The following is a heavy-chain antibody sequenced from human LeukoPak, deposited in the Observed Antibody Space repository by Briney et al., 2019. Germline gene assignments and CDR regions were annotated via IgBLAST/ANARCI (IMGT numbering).Heavy chain of an antibody. Sequence: SVKVSCKASGGTFSSYAISWVRQAPGQGLEWMGRIIPILGIANYAQKFQGRVSITADKSTSTAYMELSSLRSEETAVYYCASSGGLLWFGTFDYWGQGTLVTVSS. V-gene: IGHV1-69*04. CDR3: ASSGGLLWFGTFDY. CDR1: GGTFSSYA. CDR2: IIPILGIA. D-gene: IGHD3-10*01. J-gene: IGHJ4*02.